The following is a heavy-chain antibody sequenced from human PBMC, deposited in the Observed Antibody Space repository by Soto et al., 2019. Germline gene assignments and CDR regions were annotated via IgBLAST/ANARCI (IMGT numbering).Heavy chain of an antibody. D-gene: IGHD1-1*01. CDR3: ARGSRWLERPTYYYYYYGMDV. V-gene: IGHV4-34*01. CDR2: INHSGST. CDR1: GGSFSGYY. Sequence: SETLSLTCAVYGGSFSGYYWSWIRQPPGKGLEWIGEINHSGSTNYNPSLKSRVTISVDTSKNQFSLKLSSVTAADTAVYYCARGSRWLERPTYYYYYYGMDVWGQGTTVTVSS. J-gene: IGHJ6*02.